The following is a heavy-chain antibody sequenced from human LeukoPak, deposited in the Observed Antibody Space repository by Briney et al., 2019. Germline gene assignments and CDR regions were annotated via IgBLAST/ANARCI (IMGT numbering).Heavy chain of an antibody. V-gene: IGHV3-30-3*01. CDR1: GFTFSSYA. D-gene: IGHD5-18*01. CDR3: ARVRRSTAMVIPDGAFDI. J-gene: IGHJ3*02. CDR2: ISYDGSNK. Sequence: PGRSLRLSCAASGFTFSSYAMLWVRQAPGKGLEWVAVISYDGSNKYYADSVKGRFTISRDNSKNTLYLQMNSLRAEDTAVYYCARVRRSTAMVIPDGAFDIWGQGTMVTVSS.